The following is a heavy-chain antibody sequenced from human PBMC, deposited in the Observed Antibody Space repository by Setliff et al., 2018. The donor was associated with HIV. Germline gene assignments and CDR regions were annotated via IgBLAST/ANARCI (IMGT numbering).Heavy chain of an antibody. V-gene: IGHV3-21*01. D-gene: IGHD6-19*01. CDR2: ISSSSKYI. J-gene: IGHJ4*02. Sequence: PWGSLRLSCAASGFTFSSYWMSWVRQAPGKGLEWVSSISSSSKYIYYADSVKGRFTISRDNAKKSLYLQMNSLRVDDTAVYYCARVPGWRAPFWGQGTLVTVSS. CDR1: GFTFSSYW. CDR3: ARVPGWRAPF.